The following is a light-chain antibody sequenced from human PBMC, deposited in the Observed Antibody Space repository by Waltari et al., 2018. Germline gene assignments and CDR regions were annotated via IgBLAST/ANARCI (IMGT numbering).Light chain of an antibody. Sequence: EIVLTQSPATLSLSPGERATLSCRASQNVSTYLAWYQQKPGQAPRLLMFDASKRATGTTSRCSGSGSVTDFTLTISSLEPEDFAVYYCQQRASWLTFGGGTRVEIK. CDR2: DAS. V-gene: IGKV3-11*01. J-gene: IGKJ4*01. CDR3: QQRASWLT. CDR1: QNVSTY.